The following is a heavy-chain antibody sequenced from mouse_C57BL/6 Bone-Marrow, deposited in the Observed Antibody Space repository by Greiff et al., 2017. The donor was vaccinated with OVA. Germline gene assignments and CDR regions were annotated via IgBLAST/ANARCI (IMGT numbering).Heavy chain of an antibody. CDR2: IDPSDSYT. CDR3: AREGGFDEDAMDY. V-gene: IGHV1-69*01. J-gene: IGHJ4*01. CDR1: GYTFTSYW. Sequence: QVQLQQSGAELARPGASVKLSCKASGYTFTSYWMHWVKQRPGQGLEWIGEIDPSDSYTNYNQKFKGKSTLTVDKSSSTAYMQLSSLTSEDSAVYYCAREGGFDEDAMDYWGQGTSVTVSS.